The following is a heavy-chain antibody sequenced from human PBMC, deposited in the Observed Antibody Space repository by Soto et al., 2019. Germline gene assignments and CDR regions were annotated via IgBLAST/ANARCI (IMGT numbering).Heavy chain of an antibody. CDR3: ARGAYYYDSSGLSY. Sequence: EVQLVESGGGLVQPGGSLRLSCAASGFTFSSYSMNWVRQAPGKGLEWVSYISSSSSTIYYADSVKGRFTISRDNAKNSLCLQMNSLRAEDTAVYYCARGAYYYDSSGLSYWGQGTLVTVSS. CDR2: ISSSSSTI. J-gene: IGHJ4*02. V-gene: IGHV3-48*01. CDR1: GFTFSSYS. D-gene: IGHD3-22*01.